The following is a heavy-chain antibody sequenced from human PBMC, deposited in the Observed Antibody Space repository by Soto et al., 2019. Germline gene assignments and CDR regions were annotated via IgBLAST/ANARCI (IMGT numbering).Heavy chain of an antibody. Sequence: ASVKVSCKASGYTFTSYAMHWVRQAPGQRLEWMGWINAGNGNTKYSQKFQGRVTITRDTSASTAYMELSSLRSEDTAVYYCARGGIAVAGKGGFAYWGQGNLVTVLS. D-gene: IGHD6-19*01. CDR3: ARGGIAVAGKGGFAY. CDR2: INAGNGNT. J-gene: IGHJ4*02. V-gene: IGHV1-3*01. CDR1: GYTFTSYA.